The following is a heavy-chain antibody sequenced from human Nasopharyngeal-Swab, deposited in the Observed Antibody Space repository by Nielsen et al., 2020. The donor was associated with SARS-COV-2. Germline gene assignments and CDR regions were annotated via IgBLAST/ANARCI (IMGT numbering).Heavy chain of an antibody. CDR3: ARDAPAHYGSFY. V-gene: IGHV3-30*03. J-gene: IGHJ4*02. CDR1: GFPFRRFG. Sequence: GESLKIPCAASGFPFRRFGMPWVRQAPGTRLEWVAFIAHDASHEYYGHPVKGRFSISRDSSNNTLYLQMDSLRGDDTDVYYCARDAPAHYGSFYWGRGTLVTVSS. CDR2: IAHDASHE. D-gene: IGHD4-17*01.